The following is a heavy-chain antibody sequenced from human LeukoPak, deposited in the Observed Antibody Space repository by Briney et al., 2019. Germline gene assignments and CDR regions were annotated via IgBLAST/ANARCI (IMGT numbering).Heavy chain of an antibody. CDR1: GFTFRSYA. V-gene: IGHV3-23*01. CDR2: ISGSGGST. D-gene: IGHD3-9*01. J-gene: IGHJ1*01. Sequence: GGSLRLSCAASGFTFRSYAMSWVRQAPGKGREWVSAISGSGGSTYYADSVKGRFTISRDNSKNTLYLQMNSLRADDTAVYYCAKDRYYDILTAPRGPPGYFQHWGQGTLVTVSS. CDR3: AKDRYYDILTAPRGPPGYFQH.